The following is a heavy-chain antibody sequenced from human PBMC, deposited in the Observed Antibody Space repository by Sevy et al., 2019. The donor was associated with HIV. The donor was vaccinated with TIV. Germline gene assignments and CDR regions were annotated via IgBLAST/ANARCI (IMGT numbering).Heavy chain of an antibody. Sequence: SETLSLTCAVSGGPFSGYHWSWIRQPPGKGLEWIGIISHSGSTTYNPSFKSRVTMSVDTSRNRLSLTLKAVTDADKAVYYCARGDFLVVEAEPIFRRGFDMWGQGTMVTVSS. J-gene: IGHJ3*02. D-gene: IGHD2-15*01. CDR2: ISHSGST. CDR1: GGPFSGYH. CDR3: ARGDFLVVEAEPIFRRGFDM. V-gene: IGHV4-34*01.